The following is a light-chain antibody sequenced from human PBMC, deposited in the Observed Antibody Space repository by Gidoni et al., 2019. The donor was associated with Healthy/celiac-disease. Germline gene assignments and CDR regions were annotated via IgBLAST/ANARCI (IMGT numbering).Light chain of an antibody. CDR2: GAS. CDR3: QQYNNWPPWT. Sequence: EIVMTQSQATLYVSPGERATLSCRASQSVSSTFAWYQQKSGQAPRLLLYGASTRATAIPARFIGSGSCTEFSLTISSLQSEDFAVYYCQQYNNWPPWTFGQGTKVEIK. J-gene: IGKJ1*01. CDR1: QSVSST. V-gene: IGKV3-15*01.